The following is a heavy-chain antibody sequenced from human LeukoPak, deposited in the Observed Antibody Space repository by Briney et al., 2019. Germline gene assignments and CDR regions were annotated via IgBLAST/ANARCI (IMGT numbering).Heavy chain of an antibody. J-gene: IGHJ4*02. Sequence: QPGGSLRLSCAASGFTLSSHWMHWVRQAPGKGLVWVSRISIDASRRTYADSVKGRFTISRDNAKNMLYLQMNSLRAEDTAVYYCVRERAGTDGDIVFDWWGQGARVTVSS. CDR3: VRERAGTDGDIVFDW. CDR1: GFTLSSHW. CDR2: ISIDASRR. V-gene: IGHV3-74*01. D-gene: IGHD5-24*01.